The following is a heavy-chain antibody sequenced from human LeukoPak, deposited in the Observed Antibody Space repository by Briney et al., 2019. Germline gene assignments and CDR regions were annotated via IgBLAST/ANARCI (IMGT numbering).Heavy chain of an antibody. CDR3: ARHIISWGWIAVAGSFYYYMDV. Sequence: GESLKVSCKGSGYRFTNYWIGWVRQMPGKGLEWMGIIYPGDSDTRYSPSFQGQVTISADKSISTAYLQWSSLKASDTAMYYCARHIISWGWIAVAGSFYYYMDVWGKGTTVTISS. CDR1: GYRFTNYW. CDR2: IYPGDSDT. V-gene: IGHV5-51*01. J-gene: IGHJ6*03. D-gene: IGHD6-19*01.